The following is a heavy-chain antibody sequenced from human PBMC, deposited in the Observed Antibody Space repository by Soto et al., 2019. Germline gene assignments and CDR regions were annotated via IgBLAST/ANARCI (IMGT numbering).Heavy chain of an antibody. J-gene: IGHJ4*02. Sequence: VGSLRLSCAASGFTFSSYAMSWVRQAPGKGLEWVSTISGSGGGTYYADSMKGRFTISRDNSKNTLYLQMYSLRVEDTAVYYCARESDHWGQGTLVTVSS. V-gene: IGHV3-23*01. CDR1: GFTFSSYA. CDR2: ISGSGGGT. CDR3: ARESDH.